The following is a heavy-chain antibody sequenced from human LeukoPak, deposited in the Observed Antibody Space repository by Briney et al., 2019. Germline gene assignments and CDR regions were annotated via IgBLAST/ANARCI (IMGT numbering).Heavy chain of an antibody. CDR1: GGTFSSYV. V-gene: IGHV1-69*05. D-gene: IGHD3-22*01. CDR2: IIPIFGTA. Sequence: SVKVSCKASGGTFSSYVISWVRQAPGQGLEWMGRIIPIFGTANYAQKFQGRVTITTDESTSTAYMELSSLRSEDTAVYYCARDGTYYYDSSGSYRYWGQGTLVTVSS. CDR3: ARDGTYYYDSSGSYRY. J-gene: IGHJ4*02.